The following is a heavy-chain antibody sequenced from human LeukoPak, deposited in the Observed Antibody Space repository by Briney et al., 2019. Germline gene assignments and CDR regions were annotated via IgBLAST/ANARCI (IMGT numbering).Heavy chain of an antibody. Sequence: GGSLRLSCAASGFTFSASAMHWVRQAPGKGLEWVGLINTKANDYATSYGSSVRGRFTISRDDSKKTTYLQMNSLKVEDTAVYYCARRWGGNSNSWFDPWGQGTLVTVSS. CDR1: GFTFSASA. J-gene: IGHJ5*02. CDR3: ARRWGGNSNSWFDP. V-gene: IGHV3-73*01. D-gene: IGHD3-16*01. CDR2: INTKANDYAT.